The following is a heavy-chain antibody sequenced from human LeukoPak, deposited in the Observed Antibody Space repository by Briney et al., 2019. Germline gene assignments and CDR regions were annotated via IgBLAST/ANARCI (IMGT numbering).Heavy chain of an antibody. CDR1: GGSITNSNW. D-gene: IGHD6-13*01. Sequence: SGTLSLTCAVSGGSITNSNWWNWLRQPPGNGLEWIGEIYHSGSANYNPSLKSRVTISVDKSKDQFSLELTSVTAADTAVYYCARGLGTAAGTNSWGQGTLVTVSS. V-gene: IGHV4-4*02. CDR2: IYHSGSA. J-gene: IGHJ5*02. CDR3: ARGLGTAAGTNS.